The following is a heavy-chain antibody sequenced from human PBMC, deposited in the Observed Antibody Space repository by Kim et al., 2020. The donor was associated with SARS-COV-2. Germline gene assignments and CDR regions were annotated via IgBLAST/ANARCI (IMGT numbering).Heavy chain of an antibody. V-gene: IGHV1-18*01. Sequence: ASVKVSCKASGYTFTSYGISWVRQAPGQGLEWMGWISAYNGNTNYAQKLQGRVTMTTDTSTSTAYMELRSLRSDDTAVYYCARWGVGAPYYDILTGSLDYWGQGTLVTVSS. D-gene: IGHD3-9*01. J-gene: IGHJ4*02. CDR1: GYTFTSYG. CDR3: ARWGVGAPYYDILTGSLDY. CDR2: ISAYNGNT.